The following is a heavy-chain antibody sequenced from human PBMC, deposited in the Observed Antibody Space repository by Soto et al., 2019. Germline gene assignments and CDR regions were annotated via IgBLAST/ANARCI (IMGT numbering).Heavy chain of an antibody. V-gene: IGHV4-4*02. CDR2: AHHSGRT. J-gene: IGHJ4*02. CDR1: GGSMSSSNW. CDR3: ARPESTVLDN. Sequence: QVQLQESGPGLVKPSGTLSLTCTVSGGSMSSSNWWNWVRQPPGKGLEWIGEAHHSGRTTSNPSLXNXAXRXXDTSQDQFSRKLSSVTDAGAAVYFCARPESTVLDNWGQGTLVTVPP. D-gene: IGHD4-17*01.